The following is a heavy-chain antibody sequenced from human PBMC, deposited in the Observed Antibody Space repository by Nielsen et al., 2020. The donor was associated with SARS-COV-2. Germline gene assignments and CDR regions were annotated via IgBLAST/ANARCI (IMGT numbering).Heavy chain of an antibody. D-gene: IGHD3-3*01. J-gene: IGHJ6*03. CDR3: AKGDLYDFWSGYPSMDV. CDR2: IWYDGSNK. Sequence: GESLKISCAASGFTFSSYGMHWVRQAPGKGLEWVAVIWYDGSNKYYADSVKGRFTISRDNSKNTLYLQMNSLRAEDTAVYYCAKGDLYDFWSGYPSMDVWGKGTTVTVSS. V-gene: IGHV3-33*06. CDR1: GFTFSSYG.